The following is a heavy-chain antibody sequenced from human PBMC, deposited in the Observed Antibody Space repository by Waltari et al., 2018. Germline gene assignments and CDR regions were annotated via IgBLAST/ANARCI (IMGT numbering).Heavy chain of an antibody. D-gene: IGHD5-18*01. J-gene: IGHJ3*02. V-gene: IGHV4-39*01. CDR3: ARQTWIQLWLYAFDI. Sequence: QLQLQESGPGLVKPSETLSLTCTVSGGSIRSSSYYWGWIRQPPGKGLEWIGSIYYSGGTYYNPSLKSRVTISVDTSKNQFSLKLSSVTAADTAVYYCARQTWIQLWLYAFDIWGQGTMVTVSS. CDR1: GGSIRSSSYY. CDR2: IYYSGGT.